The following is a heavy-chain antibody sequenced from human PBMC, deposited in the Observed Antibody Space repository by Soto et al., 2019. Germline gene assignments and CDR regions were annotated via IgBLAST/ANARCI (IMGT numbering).Heavy chain of an antibody. CDR3: ARPIYYDSSGYTDAFDI. J-gene: IGHJ3*02. CDR1: GFTFSSYG. V-gene: IGHV3-30*03. Sequence: GGSLRLSCAASGFTFSSYGMHWVRQAPGKGLEWVAVISYDGSNKYYADSVKGRFTNSRDNSKNTLYLQMNSLRAEDTAVYYCARPIYYDSSGYTDAFDIWGQGTMVTVSS. CDR2: ISYDGSNK. D-gene: IGHD3-22*01.